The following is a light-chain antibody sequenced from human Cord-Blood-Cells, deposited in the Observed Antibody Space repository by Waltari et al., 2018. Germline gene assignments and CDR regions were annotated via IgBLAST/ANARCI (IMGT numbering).Light chain of an antibody. CDR1: SSDVGGYHY. V-gene: IGLV2-14*01. CDR3: SSYTSSSTYV. Sequence: QSALTQPASVSGSPGQSLTISCTATSSDVGGYHYLSWYQQHPGKAPKLMIYEVSNRPSGVSNRFSGSKSGNTASLTISGLQAEDEADYYCSSYTSSSTYVFGTGTKVTVL. CDR2: EVS. J-gene: IGLJ1*01.